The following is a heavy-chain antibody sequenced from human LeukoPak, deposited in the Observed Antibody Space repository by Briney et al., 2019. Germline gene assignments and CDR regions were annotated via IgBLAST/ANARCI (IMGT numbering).Heavy chain of an antibody. CDR3: ARGIGMATHLYWFDP. CDR1: GGSISSSSYY. J-gene: IGHJ5*02. CDR2: IYYSGST. V-gene: IGHV4-39*07. Sequence: PSETLSLTCTVSGGSISSSSYYWGWIRQPPGKGLEWIGSIYYSGSTYYNPSLKSRVTISVDTSKNQLSLKLSSVTAADTAVYDCARGIGMATHLYWFDPWGQGTLVTVSS. D-gene: IGHD5-24*01.